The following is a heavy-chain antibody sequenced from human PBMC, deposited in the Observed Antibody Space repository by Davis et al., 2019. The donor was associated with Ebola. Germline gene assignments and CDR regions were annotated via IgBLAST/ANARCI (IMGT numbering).Heavy chain of an antibody. V-gene: IGHV3-30*03. Sequence: GGSLRLSCAASGFTVSSNYMSWVRQAPGKGLEWVAVISYDGSNKYYADSVKGRFTISRDNSKNTLYLQMNSLRAEDTAVYYCARRWDMVRGVIEINYYYGMDVWGQGTTVTVSS. D-gene: IGHD3-10*01. CDR2: ISYDGSNK. CDR1: GFTVSSNY. J-gene: IGHJ6*02. CDR3: ARRWDMVRGVIEINYYYGMDV.